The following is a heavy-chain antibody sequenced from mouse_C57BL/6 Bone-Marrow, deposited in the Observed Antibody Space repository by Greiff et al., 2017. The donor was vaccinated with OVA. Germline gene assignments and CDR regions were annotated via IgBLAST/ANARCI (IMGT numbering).Heavy chain of an antibody. CDR2: ISSGSSTI. CDR3: ARGGYLYYYAMDY. J-gene: IGHJ4*01. V-gene: IGHV5-17*01. Sequence: DVHLVESGGGLVKPGGSLKLSCAASGFTFSDYGMHWVRQAPEKGLEWVAYISSGSSTIYYADTVKGRFPISRDNAKNTLFLQMTSLRSEDTAMYYCARGGYLYYYAMDYWGQGTSVTVSS. D-gene: IGHD2-2*01. CDR1: GFTFSDYG.